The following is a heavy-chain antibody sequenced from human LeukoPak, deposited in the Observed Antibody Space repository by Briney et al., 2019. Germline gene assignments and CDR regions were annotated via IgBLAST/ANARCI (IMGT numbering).Heavy chain of an antibody. CDR2: IWYDGSNK. J-gene: IGHJ6*02. D-gene: IGHD5-24*01. Sequence: GGSPRLSCAASGFTFSSYGMHWVRQAPGKGLEWVAVIWYDGSNKYYPDSVKGRFTISRDNSKNTLYLQMNSLRAEDTAVFYCARDLSPYNRGMDVWGQGTTVPVSS. CDR1: GFTFSSYG. CDR3: ARDLSPYNRGMDV. V-gene: IGHV3-33*01.